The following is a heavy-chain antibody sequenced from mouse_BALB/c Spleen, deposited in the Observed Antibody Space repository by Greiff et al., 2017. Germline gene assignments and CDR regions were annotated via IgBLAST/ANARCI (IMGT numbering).Heavy chain of an antibody. Sequence: VQLKESGPELVKPGASVKISCKASGYTFTDYNMHWVKQSHGKSLEWIGYIYPYNGGTGYNQKFKSKATLTVDNSSSTAYMELRSLTSEDSAVYYCARDYYGSSYYYWGQGTTLTVSS. V-gene: IGHV1S29*02. D-gene: IGHD1-1*01. CDR2: IYPYNGGT. CDR3: ARDYYGSSYYY. CDR1: GYTFTDYN. J-gene: IGHJ2*01.